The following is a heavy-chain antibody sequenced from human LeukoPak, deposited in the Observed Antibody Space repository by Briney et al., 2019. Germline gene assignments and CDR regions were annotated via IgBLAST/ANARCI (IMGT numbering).Heavy chain of an antibody. CDR2: IYHSGST. V-gene: IGHV4-30-2*01. D-gene: IGHD3-10*01. J-gene: IGHJ4*02. CDR3: ARGVRGAIDY. CDR1: GGSISSGGYS. Sequence: SETLSLTCAVSGGSISSGGYSWSWIRQPPGKGLEWIGYIYHSGSTYYNPSLKSQVTISVDRSKNQFSLKLSSVTAADTAVYYCARGVRGAIDYWGQGTLVTVSS.